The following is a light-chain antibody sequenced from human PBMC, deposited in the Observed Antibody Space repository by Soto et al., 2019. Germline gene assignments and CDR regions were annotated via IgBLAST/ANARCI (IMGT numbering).Light chain of an antibody. Sequence: EIVLTQSPGTLSLSPGERATLSCRSSQSVSSNYLAWYQQKPDQAPRLVIYDVSGRATGIPDRFSGSGSGTDFTLPISRLEPEAFAVYYCQQYGRSPTFGQGTKVEIK. CDR3: QQYGRSPT. V-gene: IGKV3-20*01. CDR2: DVS. CDR1: QSVSSNY. J-gene: IGKJ1*01.